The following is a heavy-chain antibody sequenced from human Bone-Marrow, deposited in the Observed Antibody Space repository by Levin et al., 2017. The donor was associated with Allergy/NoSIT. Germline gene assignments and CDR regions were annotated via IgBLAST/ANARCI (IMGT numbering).Heavy chain of an antibody. CDR3: AKNYYGSNGYSPSFDY. J-gene: IGHJ4*02. V-gene: IGHV3-23*01. Sequence: GGSLRLSCAASGFTFTSYAMSWVRQAPGKGLEWVSAINGGGSSTYYADSVKGRFTFSRDNSKNTLYLQMSSLRAEDTAVYYCAKNYYGSNGYSPSFDYWGQGTLVTVSS. D-gene: IGHD3-22*01. CDR2: INGGGSST. CDR1: GFTFTSYA.